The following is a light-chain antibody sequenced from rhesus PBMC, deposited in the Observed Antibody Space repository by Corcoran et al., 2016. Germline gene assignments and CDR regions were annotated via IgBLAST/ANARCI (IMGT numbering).Light chain of an antibody. Sequence: DIQMSQSPSSLSASVGDRVTITCRASQGISSYLNWYQQKPGKDPKLLIYYANSLASGGPSRFSGSGAGTYVTLTISNLQPEDLSTYYCQQGNSNPLTFGGGTKVEIK. V-gene: IGKV1-32*02. CDR2: YAN. J-gene: IGKJ4*01. CDR1: QGISSY. CDR3: QQGNSNPLT.